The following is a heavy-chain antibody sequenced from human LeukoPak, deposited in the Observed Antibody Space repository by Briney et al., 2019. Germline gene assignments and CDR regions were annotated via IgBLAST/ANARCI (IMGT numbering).Heavy chain of an antibody. CDR1: GYTFTSYG. D-gene: IGHD6-13*01. J-gene: IGHJ6*02. CDR2: ISAYNGNT. Sequence: ASVKVSCKASGYTFTSYGISWVRQAPGQGLEWMGWISAYNGNTDYAQKLQGRVTMTTDTSTSTAYMELRSLRSDDTAVYYCARDSTFPYSSSWYALYYYYGMDVWGQGTTVTVSS. CDR3: ARDSTFPYSSSWYALYYYYGMDV. V-gene: IGHV1-18*01.